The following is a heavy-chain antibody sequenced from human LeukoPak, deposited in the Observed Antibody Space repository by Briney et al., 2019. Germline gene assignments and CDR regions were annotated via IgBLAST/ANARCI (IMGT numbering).Heavy chain of an antibody. D-gene: IGHD2-2*01. CDR2: IRYDGSNK. CDR1: GFTFSSYA. CDR3: AKGPYIVVVPAALYIFDY. V-gene: IGHV3-30*02. Sequence: GGSLRLSCAASGFTFSSYAMSWVRQAPGKGLEWVAFIRYDGSNKYHADSVKGRFTISRDNSKSTLYLQMNSLRAEDTAVYYCAKGPYIVVVPAALYIFDYWGQGTLVTVSS. J-gene: IGHJ4*02.